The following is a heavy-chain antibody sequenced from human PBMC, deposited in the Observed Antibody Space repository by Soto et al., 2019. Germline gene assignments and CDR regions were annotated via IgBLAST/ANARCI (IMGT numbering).Heavy chain of an antibody. D-gene: IGHD2-21*02. V-gene: IGHV3-73*02. CDR2: IRSKAKNYAT. CDR1: GFTFSDSA. J-gene: IGHJ4*02. Sequence: EVQLVESGGGLVQPGGSLKLSCAASGFTFSDSAIHWVRQASGKGLEWVARIRSKAKNYATAYAASVEGRFTISRDDSKNTAYLQMNSLKTEDTAVYYCTRLLPVADIRGDYWGQGTLVTVSS. CDR3: TRLLPVADIRGDY.